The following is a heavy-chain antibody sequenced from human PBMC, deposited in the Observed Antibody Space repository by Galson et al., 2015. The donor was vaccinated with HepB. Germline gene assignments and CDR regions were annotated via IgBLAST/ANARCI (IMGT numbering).Heavy chain of an antibody. CDR1: GFTFSSYA. J-gene: IGHJ4*02. CDR2: ICGSGGST. Sequence: SLRLSCAASGFTFSSYAMSWVRQAPGKGLEWVSAICGSGGSTYYADSVKVRFTISRDNSKNTLYLQMNSLRAEDTAVYYCAKGVVAATTWFDYWGQGTLVTVSS. CDR3: AKGVVAATTWFDY. V-gene: IGHV3-23*01. D-gene: IGHD2-15*01.